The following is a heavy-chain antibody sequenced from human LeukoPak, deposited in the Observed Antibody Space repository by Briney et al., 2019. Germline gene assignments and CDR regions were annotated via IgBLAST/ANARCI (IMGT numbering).Heavy chain of an antibody. J-gene: IGHJ3*02. CDR2: INSDGSST. D-gene: IGHD4-23*01. CDR3: ARDIVYGGNDDAFDI. CDR1: GFTFSSYW. V-gene: IGHV3-74*01. Sequence: GGSLRLSCAASGFTFSSYWMHWVRHAPGKGLVWVSRINSDGSSTSYADSVKGRFTISRDNAKNSLYLQMNSLRAEDTAVYYCARDIVYGGNDDAFDIWGQGTMVTVSS.